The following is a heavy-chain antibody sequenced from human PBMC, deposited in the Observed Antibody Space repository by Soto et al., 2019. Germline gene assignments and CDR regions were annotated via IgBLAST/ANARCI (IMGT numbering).Heavy chain of an antibody. CDR1: GDSISSGGYY. CDR3: ARCARHLPFDGGFGLDV. V-gene: IGHV4-31*03. CDR2: VYYSGIT. Sequence: QVQLQESGPGLLKPSQILSLTCTVSGDSISSGGYYWTWIRQRPGKGLEWIGFVYYSGITYYSPSLESRLSLSVDTSQNQFSLRLRSVTAADAAVYYCARCARHLPFDGGFGLDVWGQGTTVTVS. J-gene: IGHJ6*02. D-gene: IGHD6-25*01.